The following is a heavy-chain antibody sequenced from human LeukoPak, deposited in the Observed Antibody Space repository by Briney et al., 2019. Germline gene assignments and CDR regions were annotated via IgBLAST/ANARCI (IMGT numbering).Heavy chain of an antibody. CDR3: ARGVAAGYDY. Sequence: GASVKVSCKASGYTFTSYHINWVRQATGQGLEWMGWMSPNSGDTGFAQKFQGRVTMTRNTSITTAYMDLSSLRSDDTAIYYCARGVAAGYDYWGQGTLVTVSS. D-gene: IGHD6-13*01. V-gene: IGHV1-8*01. CDR2: MSPNSGDT. CDR1: GYTFTSYH. J-gene: IGHJ4*02.